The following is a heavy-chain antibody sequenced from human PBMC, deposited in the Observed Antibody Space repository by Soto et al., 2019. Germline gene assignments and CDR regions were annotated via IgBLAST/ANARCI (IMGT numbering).Heavy chain of an antibody. J-gene: IGHJ4*02. D-gene: IGHD2-21*02. CDR1: GGSISSGGYY. CDR3: AREYGGNSHFDY. V-gene: IGHV4-31*03. CDR2: IYYSGST. Sequence: QVQLQESGPGLVKPSQTLSLTCTVSGGSISSGGYYWSWIRQHPGKGLEWIGYIYYSGSTYYNPSLQSRLTISVDTSKNQFSLKLSSVTAADTAVYYCAREYGGNSHFDYWGQGTLVTVSS.